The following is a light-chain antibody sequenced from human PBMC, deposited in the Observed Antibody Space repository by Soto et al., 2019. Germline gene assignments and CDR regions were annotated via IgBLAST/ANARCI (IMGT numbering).Light chain of an antibody. V-gene: IGKV3-15*01. CDR3: QLYNNWPRGT. Sequence: EIVMTQSPATPSVSPGERATLSCRASQSTSDNLAWYQQKPGQAPRLLIYGASTRATGIPARFSGSGFGTEFTLTISSLQSEDFAVYYCQLYNNWPRGTFGQGTKLEIK. CDR2: GAS. CDR1: QSTSDN. J-gene: IGKJ2*02.